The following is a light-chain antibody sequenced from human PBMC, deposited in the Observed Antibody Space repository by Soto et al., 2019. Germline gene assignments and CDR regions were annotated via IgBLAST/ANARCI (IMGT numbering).Light chain of an antibody. Sequence: AIRMTQYPSSLSASTGDRVTITCRASQGISSYLAWYQQKPGKAPKLLIYAASTLQSGVPSRFSGSGSGTDFTLTISCLQSEDFATYYCQQYYSYPRTFGQGTKVDIK. CDR3: QQYYSYPRT. J-gene: IGKJ1*01. CDR2: AAS. V-gene: IGKV1-8*01. CDR1: QGISSY.